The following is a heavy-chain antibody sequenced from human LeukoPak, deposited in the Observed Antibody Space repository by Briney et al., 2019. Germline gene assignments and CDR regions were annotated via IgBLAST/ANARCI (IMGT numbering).Heavy chain of an antibody. CDR1: GFTFSGYG. D-gene: IGHD2-2*01. V-gene: IGHV3-48*02. CDR3: ARDYGYCRGNTCYASFDY. Sequence: PGGSLRLSCAASGFTFSGYGINWVRLAPGKGLEWGSMISNGNTEHYADSVKGRFTVSRDNARNSAYLQMNSLRDEDTAMYYCARDYGYCRGNTCYASFDYWGHGTLVTVSS. J-gene: IGHJ4*01. CDR2: MISNGNTE.